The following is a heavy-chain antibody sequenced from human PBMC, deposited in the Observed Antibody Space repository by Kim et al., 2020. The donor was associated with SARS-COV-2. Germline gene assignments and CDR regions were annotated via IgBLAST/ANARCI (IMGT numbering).Heavy chain of an antibody. J-gene: IGHJ3*02. CDR1: GDSVSSNTAA. D-gene: IGHD5-12*01. CDR3: AREPDSYSGYEDDAFDI. Sequence: SQTLSLTCGISGDSVSSNTAAWHWIRQSPSRGLEWLGRTYYRSKWYNNYAGSVKSRIIINPDTSKNQFSLQLNSVTPEDTAVYYCAREPDSYSGYEDDAFDIWGQGTMVTVSS. V-gene: IGHV6-1*01. CDR2: TYYRSKWYN.